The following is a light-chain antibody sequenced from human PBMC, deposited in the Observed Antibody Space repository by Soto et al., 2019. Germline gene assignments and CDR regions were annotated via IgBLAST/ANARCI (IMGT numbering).Light chain of an antibody. CDR3: QEGDSSVV. CDR2: EDN. CDR1: KLGGKF. J-gene: IGLJ2*01. Sequence: SYELTQPPSVSVSPGQTASISCSGNKLGGKFVCWYQQRPGQSPVLVIYEDNKRPSGIPERFSDSNSGNTATLTFSGAQSMDAADYYCQEGDSSVVFGGGTKLTVL. V-gene: IGLV3-1*01.